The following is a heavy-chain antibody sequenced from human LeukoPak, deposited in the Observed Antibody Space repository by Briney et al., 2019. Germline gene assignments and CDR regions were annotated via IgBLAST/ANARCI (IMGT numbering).Heavy chain of an antibody. J-gene: IGHJ4*02. Sequence: GGSLRLSCAASQFIFSNYAMSWVRQAPGKGLEWVAGVSGSGGTTYYTDSVKGRFTISRDNSKNTLYLRMNRLRDEDTAVYYCAKYFRRAEMVRGIIIKTLGDGLDNWGQGTLVSVSS. CDR1: QFIFSNYA. V-gene: IGHV3-23*01. D-gene: IGHD3-10*01. CDR2: VSGSGGTT. CDR3: AKYFRRAEMVRGIIIKTLGDGLDN.